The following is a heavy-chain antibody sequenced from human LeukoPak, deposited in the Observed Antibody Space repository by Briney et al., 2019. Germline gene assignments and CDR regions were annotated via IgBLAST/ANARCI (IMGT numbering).Heavy chain of an antibody. CDR2: ISSSGST. J-gene: IGHJ5*02. V-gene: IGHV4-61*02. CDR3: ARARYCSGGSYWFDP. Sequence: KPSETLSLTCTVSGDSISSGDYYWSWIRQPAGKGLEWIGRISSSGSTNYNPSLKSRVTISVDTSKNQFSLKLSSVTAADTAVYYCARARYCSGGSYWFDPWGQGTLVTVSS. D-gene: IGHD2-15*01. CDR1: GDSISSGDYY.